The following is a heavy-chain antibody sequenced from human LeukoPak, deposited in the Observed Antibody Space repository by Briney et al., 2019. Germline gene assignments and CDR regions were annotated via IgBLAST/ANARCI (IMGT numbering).Heavy chain of an antibody. CDR1: GYSISSAFY. Sequence: SETLSLTCAVSGYSISSAFYWGWIRQPPGKGLEWIGTIHYSGSTSYNPSLRSRVTISVDTSRNQFSLKLRSVTAADTAVYYCARGFRGDNFDYWGQGTLVTVSS. D-gene: IGHD7-27*01. CDR2: IHYSGST. CDR3: ARGFRGDNFDY. J-gene: IGHJ4*02. V-gene: IGHV4-38-2*01.